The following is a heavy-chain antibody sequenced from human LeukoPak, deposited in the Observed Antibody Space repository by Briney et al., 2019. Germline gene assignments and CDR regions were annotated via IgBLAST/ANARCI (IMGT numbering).Heavy chain of an antibody. CDR2: INHSGST. CDR1: GGSFSGYY. CDR3: ARRSSGLLWFGELAYYFDY. Sequence: SETLSLTCAVYGGSFSGYYWGWIRQPPGKGLEWIGEINHSGSTNYNPSLKSRVTISVDTSKNQFSLKLSSVTAADTAVYYCARRSSGLLWFGELAYYFDYWGQGTLVTVSS. V-gene: IGHV4-34*01. D-gene: IGHD3-10*01. J-gene: IGHJ4*02.